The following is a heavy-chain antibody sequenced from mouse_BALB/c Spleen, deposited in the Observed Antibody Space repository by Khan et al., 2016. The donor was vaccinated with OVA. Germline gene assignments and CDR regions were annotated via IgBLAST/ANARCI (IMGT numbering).Heavy chain of an antibody. D-gene: IGHD1-1*01. Sequence: EVQLVESGPGLVKPSQSPSLTCTVTGYSITSDYAWNWIRQFPGNKLEWMGYISYSGNTKYNPSLKSRISITRDTSENQFFLQLNSVTIEDTATYYCARIYGGDFDYWGQGTTLTVSS. V-gene: IGHV3-2*02. CDR2: ISYSGNT. CDR1: GYSITSDYA. J-gene: IGHJ2*01. CDR3: ARIYGGDFDY.